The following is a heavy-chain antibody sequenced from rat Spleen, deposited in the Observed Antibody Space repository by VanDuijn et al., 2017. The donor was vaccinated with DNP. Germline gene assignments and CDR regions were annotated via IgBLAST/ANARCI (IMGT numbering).Heavy chain of an antibody. Sequence: EVQLVESGGDLVQPGGSLKLSCVASGFTLNNYWLTWVRQVPGKGLEWVASISPSGGSTYYRDSVKGRFTVSRDNAKSSLYLQMDSLRSEDTATYYCARQYYDGSYYGYFDYWGQGVMVTVSS. V-gene: IGHV5-31*01. J-gene: IGHJ2*01. CDR3: ARQYYDGSYYGYFDY. CDR2: ISPSGGST. CDR1: GFTLNNYW. D-gene: IGHD1-12*02.